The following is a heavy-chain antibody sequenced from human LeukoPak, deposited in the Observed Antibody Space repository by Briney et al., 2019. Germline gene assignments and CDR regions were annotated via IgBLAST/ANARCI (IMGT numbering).Heavy chain of an antibody. CDR1: GGSFSGYY. D-gene: IGHD3-22*01. Sequence: PSETLSLTCAVYGGSFSGYYWSWVRQAPGKGLDCVSIIFSDGGTSYSDSVKGRFTVSRDNSKNTLYLQMNNLRAEDTAVYYCAAGIYGVRGYSLDYWGQGTLVTVSS. CDR2: IFSDGGT. V-gene: IGHV3-53*01. CDR3: AAGIYGVRGYSLDY. J-gene: IGHJ4*02.